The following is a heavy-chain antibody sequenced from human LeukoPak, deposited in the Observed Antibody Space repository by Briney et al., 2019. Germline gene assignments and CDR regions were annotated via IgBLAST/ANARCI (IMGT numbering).Heavy chain of an antibody. D-gene: IGHD3-16*01. CDR1: GFTVSSNY. CDR3: ARDLGYGQGAFDI. J-gene: IGHJ3*02. CDR2: IYSGGST. Sequence: GGSLRLSCADSGFTVSSNYTSWVRQAPGKGLEWVSVIYSGGSTYYADSVKGRFTISRDNSKNTLYLQMNSLRAEDTAVYYCARDLGYGQGAFDIWGQGTMVTVSS. V-gene: IGHV3-66*01.